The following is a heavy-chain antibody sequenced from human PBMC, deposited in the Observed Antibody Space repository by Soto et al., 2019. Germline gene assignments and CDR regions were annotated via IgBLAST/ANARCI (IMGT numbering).Heavy chain of an antibody. CDR1: EFTFDDYA. V-gene: IGHV3-9*01. J-gene: IGHJ4*02. CDR3: AKDMGYDLSPLGYSDY. CDR2: ISWNSGSI. Sequence: EVQLVESGGGLVQPGRSLRLSCAASEFTFDDYAMHWVRQAPGKGLEWVSGISWNSGSIGYADSVKGRFTISRDNAKNSLYLQMNSLRSEDTALYYCAKDMGYDLSPLGYSDYWGQGTLVTVSS. D-gene: IGHD5-12*01.